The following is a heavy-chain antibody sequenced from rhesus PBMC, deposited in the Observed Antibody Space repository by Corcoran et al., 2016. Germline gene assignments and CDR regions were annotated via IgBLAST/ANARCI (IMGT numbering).Heavy chain of an antibody. Sequence: QLQLQESVPGLVKPSETLSLTCAVSGGPISSSYWRWIRQAPGKGLEESGYIYGSGSSTNYNPSLKRRVTLSVDTSKNQLSLKLSSVTAADTAVYYCARDRSVSSWSYNRFDVWGAGVLVTVSS. D-gene: IGHD6-13*01. CDR1: GGPISSSY. CDR2: IYGSGSST. J-gene: IGHJ5-1*01. V-gene: IGHV4-169*02. CDR3: ARDRSVSSWSYNRFDV.